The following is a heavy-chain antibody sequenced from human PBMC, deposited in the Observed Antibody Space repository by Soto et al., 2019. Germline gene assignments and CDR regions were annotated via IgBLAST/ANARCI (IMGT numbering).Heavy chain of an antibody. V-gene: IGHV4-59*01. D-gene: IGHD6-19*01. Sequence: PSETLSLTCTVSGGSISSYYWSWVRQPPGKGLEWIGYIYYSGSTNYNPSLKSRVTISVDTSKNQFSLKLSSVTAADTAVYYCARDRYSSGFGMDVWGQGNTVTVSS. CDR2: IYYSGST. J-gene: IGHJ6*02. CDR3: ARDRYSSGFGMDV. CDR1: GGSISSYY.